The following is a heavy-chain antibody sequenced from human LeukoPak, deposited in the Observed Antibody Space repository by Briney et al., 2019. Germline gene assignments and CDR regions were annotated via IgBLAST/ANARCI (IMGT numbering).Heavy chain of an antibody. J-gene: IGHJ4*02. Sequence: ASVKVSCKASVYTFTNYYMHWVRQAPGQGRECMGIINPSGGSTSYAQKFQGRVTMTKDTSTSTLYMELSSLRSEDTAVYYCARDTDGYNYALGYWGQGTLVTVSS. CDR3: ARDTDGYNYALGY. V-gene: IGHV1-46*01. D-gene: IGHD5-24*01. CDR2: INPSGGST. CDR1: VYTFTNYY.